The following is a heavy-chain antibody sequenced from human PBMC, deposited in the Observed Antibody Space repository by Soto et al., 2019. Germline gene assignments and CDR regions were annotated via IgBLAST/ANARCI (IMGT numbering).Heavy chain of an antibody. J-gene: IGHJ6*02. D-gene: IGHD3-3*01. CDR2: IYYSGST. Sequence: QVQLQESGPGLVKPSQTLSLTCTVSGGSISSGDYYWSWIRQPPGKGLEWIGYIYYSGSTYYNPSPQSRITISGDTSQNQFPLKLSSVAAADTAVDFWARGGIGVAGSYLMDVWGQGTTVTVSS. V-gene: IGHV4-30-4*01. CDR1: GGSISSGDYY. CDR3: ARGGIGVAGSYLMDV.